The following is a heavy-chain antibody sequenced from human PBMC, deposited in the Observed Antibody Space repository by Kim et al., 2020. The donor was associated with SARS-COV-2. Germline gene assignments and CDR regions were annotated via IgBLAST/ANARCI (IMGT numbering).Heavy chain of an antibody. D-gene: IGHD1-26*01. CDR3: AKTLSGSYYAYGMDV. CDR2: ISSSSNYI. J-gene: IGHJ6*02. V-gene: IGHV3-21*01. CDR1: GFTFSSYS. Sequence: GGSLRLSCAASGFTFSSYSMNWVRQAPGKGLEWVSSISSSSNYIYYADSVKGRFTFSRDNAKNSLYLQVNSLRAEDTAVYYCAKTLSGSYYAYGMDVWGQGTTVTVSS.